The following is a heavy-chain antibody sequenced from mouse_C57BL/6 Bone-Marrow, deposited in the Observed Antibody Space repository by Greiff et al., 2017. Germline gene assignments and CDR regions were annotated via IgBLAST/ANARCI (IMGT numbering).Heavy chain of an antibody. V-gene: IGHV3-8*01. CDR1: GYSITSDY. CDR2: ISYSGST. J-gene: IGHJ2*01. Sequence: VQLKESGPGLAKPSQTLSLTCSVTGYSITSDYWNWMRKFPGNKLEYMGYISYSGSTYYNPSLKSRISITRDTSKNQYYLQLNSVTTEDTATYYCARSTMVTTDYWGQGTTLTVSS. CDR3: ARSTMVTTDY. D-gene: IGHD2-2*01.